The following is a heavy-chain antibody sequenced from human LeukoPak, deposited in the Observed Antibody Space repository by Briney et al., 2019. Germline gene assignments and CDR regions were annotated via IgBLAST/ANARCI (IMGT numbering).Heavy chain of an antibody. CDR2: IIPILGIA. Sequence: SVKVSCKASGGTFSSYTISWVRQAPGQGLEWMGRIIPILGIANYAQKFQGRVTITADKSTSTAYMELSSLRSEDTVVYYCAIDRPPRRSGSYYDYWGQGTLVTVSS. CDR1: GGTFSSYT. CDR3: AIDRPPRRSGSYYDY. V-gene: IGHV1-69*04. J-gene: IGHJ4*02. D-gene: IGHD1-26*01.